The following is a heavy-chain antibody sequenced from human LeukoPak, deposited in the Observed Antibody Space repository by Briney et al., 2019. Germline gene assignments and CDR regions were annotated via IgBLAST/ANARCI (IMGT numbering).Heavy chain of an antibody. Sequence: SETLSLTCTVSGGSISIGGYYWSWIRQPPGKGLEWIGYIYHSGSTYYNPSLKSRVTISVDRSKNQFSLKLSSVTAADTAVYYCARGLIILGPDYWGQGTLVTVSS. J-gene: IGHJ4*02. CDR2: IYHSGST. CDR3: ARGLIILGPDY. CDR1: GGSISIGGYY. V-gene: IGHV4-30-2*01. D-gene: IGHD7-27*01.